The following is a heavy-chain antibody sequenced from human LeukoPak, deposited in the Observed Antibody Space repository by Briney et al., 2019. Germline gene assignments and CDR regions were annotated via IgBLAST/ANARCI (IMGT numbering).Heavy chain of an antibody. J-gene: IGHJ5*02. V-gene: IGHV4-39*02. CDR3: ARLGWLHGSGSMNWFDP. D-gene: IGHD3-10*01. CDR2: IYFSGIT. CDR1: GYSINNINYD. Sequence: SETLSLTCTVSGYSINNINYDRRWVRQPPGKGLERNANIYFSGITYYNPSFKSRVTISVDTSKNHFSLNLNSVTAADSAVYYCARLGWLHGSGSMNWFDPWGQGTLVTVSS.